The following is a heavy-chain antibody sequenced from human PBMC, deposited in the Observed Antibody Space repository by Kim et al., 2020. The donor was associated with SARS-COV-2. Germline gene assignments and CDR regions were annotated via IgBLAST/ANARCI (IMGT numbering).Heavy chain of an antibody. J-gene: IGHJ1*01. CDR3: AALEIEREYYYDSSGQHAQYQH. CDR2: ISSSSSYT. V-gene: IGHV3-11*06. D-gene: IGHD3-22*01. CDR1: GFTFSDYY. Sequence: GGSLRLSCAASGFTFSDYYMSWIRQAPGKGLEWVSYISSSSSYTNYADSVKGRFTISRDNAKNSLYLQMNSLRAEDTAVYYCAALEIEREYYYDSSGQHAQYQHWGQGTLVTVSS.